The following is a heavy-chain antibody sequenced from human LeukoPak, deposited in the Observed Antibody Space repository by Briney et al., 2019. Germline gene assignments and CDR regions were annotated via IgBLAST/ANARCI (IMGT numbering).Heavy chain of an antibody. J-gene: IGHJ4*02. Sequence: SETLSLTCAVYGGSFSGYYWNWIRQPPGKGLEWIGEINHSGSINYNPSLKSRLTISVDTSKNQFSLKLRSVTATDTAVYYCAREQLWYDYWGQGTLVTVSS. CDR3: AREQLWYDY. V-gene: IGHV4-34*01. D-gene: IGHD5-18*01. CDR2: INHSGSI. CDR1: GGSFSGYY.